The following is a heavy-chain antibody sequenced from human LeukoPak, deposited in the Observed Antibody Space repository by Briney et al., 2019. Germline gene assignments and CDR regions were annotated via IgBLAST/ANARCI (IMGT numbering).Heavy chain of an antibody. CDR2: IYYSGST. Sequence: SETLSLTCTVSGGSISSYYWSWIRQPPGKGLEWIGYIYYSGSTYYNPSLKSRVTISVDTSKNQFSLKLSSVTAADTAVYYCARPYSSGWYGASWDYWGQGTLVTVSS. CDR1: GGSISSYY. CDR3: ARPYSSGWYGASWDY. J-gene: IGHJ4*02. V-gene: IGHV4-59*04. D-gene: IGHD6-19*01.